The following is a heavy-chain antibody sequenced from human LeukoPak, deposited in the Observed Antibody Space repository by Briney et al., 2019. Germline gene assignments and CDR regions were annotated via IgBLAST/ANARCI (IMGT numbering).Heavy chain of an antibody. J-gene: IGHJ4*02. CDR1: GFTFSSYG. D-gene: IGHD3-10*01. V-gene: IGHV3-30*02. Sequence: GSLRLSCAASGFTFSSYGMHWVRQAPGKGLEWVAFIRYDGSNKYYADSVKGRFTISRDNSKNTLYLQMNSLRAEDTAVYYCARDGLLWFGELPPRRPIDYWGQGTLVTVSS. CDR3: ARDGLLWFGELPPRRPIDY. CDR2: IRYDGSNK.